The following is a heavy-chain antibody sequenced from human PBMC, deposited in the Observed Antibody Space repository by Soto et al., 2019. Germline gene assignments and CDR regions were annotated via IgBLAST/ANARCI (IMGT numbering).Heavy chain of an antibody. Sequence: EVQLVESGGGVVRPGGSLRLSCAASGFTFDDYAMSWVRQAPGKGLEWVSGMNWNGGSTGYADSVKGRFTSSRDNAKNSLSLRMTSLRAEDTALYHCARAKGGYDLGNYFDYWGQGTLVTVSS. CDR3: ARAKGGYDLGNYFDY. CDR1: GFTFDDYA. J-gene: IGHJ4*02. V-gene: IGHV3-20*01. CDR2: MNWNGGST. D-gene: IGHD5-12*01.